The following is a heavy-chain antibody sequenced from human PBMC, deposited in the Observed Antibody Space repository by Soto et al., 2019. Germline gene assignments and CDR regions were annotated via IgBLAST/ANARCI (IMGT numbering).Heavy chain of an antibody. CDR3: TKVGGLYDFWSGPLHFDL. Sequence: EAQLVESGGGLVQPGRSLRLSCVGSGFIFDVFAIHWVRQAPGKGLELVSGISWNSDSIGYADSVKGRFTISRDNAKNALYLQMNSLRVEDTALYYCTKVGGLYDFWSGPLHFDLWGQGTLVTVSS. CDR1: GFIFDVFA. D-gene: IGHD3-3*01. J-gene: IGHJ4*02. CDR2: ISWNSDSI. V-gene: IGHV3-9*01.